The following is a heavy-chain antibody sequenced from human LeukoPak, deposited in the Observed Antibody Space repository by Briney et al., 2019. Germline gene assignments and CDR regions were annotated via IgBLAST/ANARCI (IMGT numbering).Heavy chain of an antibody. CDR3: ARDRVPYGGKAIDY. CDR2: ISSSSSYI. D-gene: IGHD4-23*01. V-gene: IGHV3-21*01. J-gene: IGHJ4*02. Sequence: GGSLRLSCAASGFTFSSYSMNWVRQAPGKGLEWVSSISSSSSYIYYADSVKGRFTISRDNANNSLYLQMNSLRAEDTAVYYCARDRVPYGGKAIDYWGQGTLVTVSS. CDR1: GFTFSSYS.